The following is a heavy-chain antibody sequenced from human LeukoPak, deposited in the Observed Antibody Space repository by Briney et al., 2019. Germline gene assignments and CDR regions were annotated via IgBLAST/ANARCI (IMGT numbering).Heavy chain of an antibody. CDR1: GGTFSSYA. Sequence: SVKVSCKASGGTFSSYAISWVRQAPGQGLEWMAGIIPIFGTANYARKFQGRVTITADESTSTAYMELSSLRSEDTAVYYCARILVEGQWLVPVDYWGQGTLVTVSS. V-gene: IGHV1-69*13. CDR2: IIPIFGTA. D-gene: IGHD6-19*01. J-gene: IGHJ4*02. CDR3: ARILVEGQWLVPVDY.